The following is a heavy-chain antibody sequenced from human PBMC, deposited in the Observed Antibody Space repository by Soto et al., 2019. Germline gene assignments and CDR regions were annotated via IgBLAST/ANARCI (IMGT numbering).Heavy chain of an antibody. Sequence: GGSLRLSCAASGFTFSSYSMNWVRQAPGRGLEWVSSISSSSSYIYYADSVKGRFTISRDNAKNSLYLQMNSLRAEDTAVYYCARDPGSSSWYRYFQHWGQGTLVTVSA. CDR3: ARDPGSSSWYRYFQH. V-gene: IGHV3-21*01. CDR2: ISSSSSYI. D-gene: IGHD6-13*01. CDR1: GFTFSSYS. J-gene: IGHJ1*01.